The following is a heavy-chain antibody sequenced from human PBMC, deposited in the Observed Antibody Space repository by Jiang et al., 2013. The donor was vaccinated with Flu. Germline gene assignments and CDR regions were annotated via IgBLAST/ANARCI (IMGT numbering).Heavy chain of an antibody. D-gene: IGHD5-12*01. Sequence: GPGLVKPSETLSLTCTVSGGSISSYYWSWIRQPPGKGLEWIGYIYYSGSTNYNPSLKSRVTISVDTSKNQFSLKLSSVTAADTAVYYCARQGYSGYDLFSYWGQGTLVTVSS. CDR3: ARQGYSGYDLFSY. J-gene: IGHJ4*02. V-gene: IGHV4-59*01. CDR1: GGSISSYY. CDR2: IYYSGST.